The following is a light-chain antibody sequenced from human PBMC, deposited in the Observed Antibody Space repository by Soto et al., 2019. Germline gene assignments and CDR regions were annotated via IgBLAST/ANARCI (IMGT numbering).Light chain of an antibody. CDR1: QSIRSN. CDR2: GAS. Sequence: IVMTQSPATLSVSPGERATLSCRASQSIRSNLAWYQQKPGQAPRLLIYGASTRATGTPARFSGSGSGTEFTLTISSLQSEDFAVYFCQQYNNWPPVTFGGGTNVEIK. CDR3: QQYNNWPPVT. V-gene: IGKV3-15*01. J-gene: IGKJ4*01.